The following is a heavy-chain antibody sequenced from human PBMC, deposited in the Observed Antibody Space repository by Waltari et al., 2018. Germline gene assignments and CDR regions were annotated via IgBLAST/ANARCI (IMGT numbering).Heavy chain of an antibody. CDR1: GFTFSSYW. J-gene: IGHJ4*02. D-gene: IGHD6-19*01. CDR2: MNSEGSSQ. Sequence: EVQLVESGGGLVQPGGSLRLSCAASGFTFSSYWMHWVRQAPGKGLVGVSRMNSEGSSQSYADSVKGRFTISRDNAKNTRYLQMNSLRAEDTAVYYCARGGIAVAGPIDYWGQGTLVTVSS. CDR3: ARGGIAVAGPIDY. V-gene: IGHV3-74*01.